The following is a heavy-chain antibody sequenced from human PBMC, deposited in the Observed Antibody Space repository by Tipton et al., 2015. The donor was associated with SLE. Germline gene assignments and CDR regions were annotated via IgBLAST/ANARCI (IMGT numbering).Heavy chain of an antibody. CDR1: GGSISSTSYY. CDR3: ARYSYDSSGYWPYYFDY. D-gene: IGHD3-22*01. Sequence: GLVKPSETLSLTCTVSGGSISSTSYYWGWIRQPPGKGLEWVGGIYYTGSTYYNAFLKSRVTILVDTSKNQFSLKLSSVTAADTAVYYCARYSYDSSGYWPYYFDYWSQGTLVTVSS. V-gene: IGHV4-39*07. J-gene: IGHJ4*02. CDR2: IYYTGST.